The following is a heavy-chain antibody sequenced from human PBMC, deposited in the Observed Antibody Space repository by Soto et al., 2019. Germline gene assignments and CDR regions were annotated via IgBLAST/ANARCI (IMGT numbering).Heavy chain of an antibody. Sequence: GASVKDSGKVSGYTLTELSRHWLRQAPRKGLEWMGGFDPEDGETIYAQKFQGRVTMTEDTSTDTGYRELSSVRSEDTAVYYFATIPTYDILTGPVFDYWGQGTLVTVSS. CDR2: FDPEDGET. V-gene: IGHV1-24*01. CDR3: ATIPTYDILTGPVFDY. D-gene: IGHD3-9*01. CDR1: GYTLTELS. J-gene: IGHJ4*02.